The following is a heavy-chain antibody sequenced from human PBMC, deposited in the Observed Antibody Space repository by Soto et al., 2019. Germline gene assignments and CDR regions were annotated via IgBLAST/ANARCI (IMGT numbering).Heavy chain of an antibody. Sequence: EVQLLESGGGLVQPGGSLRLSCAASGFTFSSYAMSWVRQAPGKGLEWVSAISGSGGSTYYADSVKGRFTISRDNSKNTLYMQMNSLRAEDTAVYYCAKAGSVPTQVFFAPHHPYYYYGMDVWGQGTTVTFSS. CDR1: GFTFSSYA. CDR3: AKAGSVPTQVFFAPHHPYYYYGMDV. J-gene: IGHJ6*02. CDR2: ISGSGGST. V-gene: IGHV3-23*01. D-gene: IGHD4-4*01.